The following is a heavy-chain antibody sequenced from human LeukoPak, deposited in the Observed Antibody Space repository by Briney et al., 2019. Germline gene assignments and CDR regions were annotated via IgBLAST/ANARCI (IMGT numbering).Heavy chain of an antibody. CDR1: GFTFSSYS. CDR2: ISSSSSYI. CDR3: AREGNYYGSGSILNLHRPFDY. D-gene: IGHD3-10*01. V-gene: IGHV3-21*01. Sequence: GGSLRLSCAASGFTFSSYSMNWVRQAPGKGLEWVSSISSSSSYIYYADSVKGRFTISRDNAKNSLYLQMNSLRAEDTAVYYCAREGNYYGSGSILNLHRPFDYWGQGTLVTVSS. J-gene: IGHJ4*02.